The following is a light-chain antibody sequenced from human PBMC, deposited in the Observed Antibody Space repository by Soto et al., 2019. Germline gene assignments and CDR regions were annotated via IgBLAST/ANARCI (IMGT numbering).Light chain of an antibody. CDR3: QHYNNSPQT. J-gene: IGKJ1*01. CDR2: GAS. V-gene: IGKV3-15*01. Sequence: EIVMTQSPATLSVSPGERATLSCRASQSVGSNLAWYQQKPGQAPRLLIYGASTRATGIPARFSGSGSGTEFTLTISSLQSEDFAVYYCQHYNNSPQTFGQGTKVEIK. CDR1: QSVGSN.